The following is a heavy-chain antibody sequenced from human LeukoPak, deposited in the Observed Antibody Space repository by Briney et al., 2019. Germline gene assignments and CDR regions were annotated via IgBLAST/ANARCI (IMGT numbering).Heavy chain of an antibody. J-gene: IGHJ4*02. V-gene: IGHV3-53*05. CDR2: IYSGGST. D-gene: IGHD5-18*01. CDR1: GFTVSSNY. Sequence: GGSLRLSCAASGFTVSSNYMSWVRQAPGKGLEWVSVIYSGGSTYYADSVKGRFTISRDNSKNTLYLQMNSLRAEDTAVYYCARDRLGTAMVTSFDYWGQGTLVTVSS. CDR3: ARDRLGTAMVTSFDY.